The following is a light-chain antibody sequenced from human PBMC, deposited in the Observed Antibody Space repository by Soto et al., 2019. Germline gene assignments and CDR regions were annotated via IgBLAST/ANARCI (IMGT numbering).Light chain of an antibody. CDR2: YAS. CDR3: QQYNNWPPLT. V-gene: IGKV3-15*01. Sequence: EIVMTQSPATLSVSPGDRATLSCRASQSVSSNLAWYQQKPGQAPRLLIYYASTRASGIPARFSGSGSGTEFTLTISSLQSEDFAVYYCQQYNNWPPLTFGGGTKVEIK. CDR1: QSVSSN. J-gene: IGKJ4*01.